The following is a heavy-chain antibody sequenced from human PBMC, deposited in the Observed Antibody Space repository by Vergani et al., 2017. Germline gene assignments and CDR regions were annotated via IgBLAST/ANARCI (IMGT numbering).Heavy chain of an antibody. J-gene: IGHJ4*02. CDR3: AKERDDSNYGFDY. Sequence: EVQLLESGGGLVQPGGSLRLSCVASGLTFRPYTMNWVRQGPGKGLEWLSYISSSSAAINYADSVKGRFTSSRDNAKNSLYLQMNSLRAEDTAVYYCAKERDDSNYGFDYWGQGTLVTVSS. D-gene: IGHD4-11*01. CDR2: ISSSSAAI. CDR1: GLTFRPYT. V-gene: IGHV3-48*01.